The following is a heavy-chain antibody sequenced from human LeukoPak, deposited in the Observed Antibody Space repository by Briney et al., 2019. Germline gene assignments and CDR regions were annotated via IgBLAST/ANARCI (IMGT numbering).Heavy chain of an antibody. CDR3: ARDNTAMVNDY. CDR1: GYTFTSYG. V-gene: IGHV1-18*01. D-gene: IGHD5-18*01. J-gene: IGHJ4*02. Sequence: ASVKVSCKASGYTFTSYGISWVRQAPGQGLEWMGWVSAYNGNTNYAQKLQGRVTMTTDTSTSTAYMELSSLRSEDTAVYYCARDNTAMVNDYWGQGTLVTVSS. CDR2: VSAYNGNT.